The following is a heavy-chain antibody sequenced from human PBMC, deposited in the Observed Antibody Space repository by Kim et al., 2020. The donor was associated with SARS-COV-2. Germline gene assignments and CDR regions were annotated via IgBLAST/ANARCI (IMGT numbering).Heavy chain of an antibody. J-gene: IGHJ4*02. V-gene: IGHV3-30*18. CDR2: ISYDGSNK. Sequence: GGSLRLSCAASGFTFSSYGMHWVRQAPGKGLEWVAVISYDGSNKYYADSVKGRFTISRDNSKNTLYLQMNSLRAEDTAVYYCAKDFFHSSSWGEGDYWGQGTLVTVSS. D-gene: IGHD6-13*01. CDR3: AKDFFHSSSWGEGDY. CDR1: GFTFSSYG.